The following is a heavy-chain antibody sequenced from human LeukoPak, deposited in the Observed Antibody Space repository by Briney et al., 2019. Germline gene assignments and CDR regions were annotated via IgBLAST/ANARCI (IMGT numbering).Heavy chain of an antibody. Sequence: GGSLRLSCAASGLTFSSYAMHWVRQAPGKGLEWVAVTSFDGNGKYYADSVAGRFTISRENSKNTLHLHLNSLRAEDTAVYFCARGDYKYMDVWGKGTTVTVSS. J-gene: IGHJ6*03. CDR3: ARGDYKYMDV. V-gene: IGHV3-30*01. CDR2: TSFDGNGK. CDR1: GLTFSSYA.